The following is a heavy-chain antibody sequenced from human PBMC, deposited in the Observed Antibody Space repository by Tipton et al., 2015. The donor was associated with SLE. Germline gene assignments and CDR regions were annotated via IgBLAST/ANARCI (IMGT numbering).Heavy chain of an antibody. CDR3: ARATHSSGWSYYFDY. D-gene: IGHD6-19*01. V-gene: IGHV3-64*02. CDR2: ITRNGGST. J-gene: IGHJ4*02. Sequence: SLRLSCAASGFTFSSYGMHWVRQAPGKGLEYVSAITRNGGSTFYADSVKGRFTISRDNSKNTLYLQMGILRAEDMAVYYCARATHSSGWSYYFDYWGQGTLVTVSS. CDR1: GFTFSSYG.